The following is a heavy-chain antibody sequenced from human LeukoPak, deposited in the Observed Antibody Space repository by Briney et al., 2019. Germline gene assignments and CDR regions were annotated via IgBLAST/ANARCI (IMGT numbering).Heavy chain of an antibody. CDR1: GFTFSGFT. CDR2: ISGSGGST. V-gene: IGHV3-23*01. D-gene: IGHD3-10*01. J-gene: IGHJ4*02. CDR3: AKGALLLWFGEIRSDY. Sequence: PGGSLRLSCEASGFTFSGFTMNWVRQAPGKGLEWVSAISGSGGSTYYADSVKGRFTISRDNSKNTLYLQMNSLRAEDTAVYYCAKGALLLWFGEIRSDYWGQGTLVTVSS.